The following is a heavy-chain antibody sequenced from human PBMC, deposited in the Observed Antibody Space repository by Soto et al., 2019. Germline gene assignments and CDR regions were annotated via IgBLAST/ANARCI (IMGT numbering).Heavy chain of an antibody. Sequence: ASVKVSARPLETPSESILSVGCDRSLDKGLSGWGGIIPLFDTTHYGQTFQDRVTITADISTTTAYMELQSLSSEDTAMYYCARDSSLYCTGDRCFRDFDSWGQGTLVTVSS. J-gene: IGHJ4*02. CDR3: ARDSSLYCTGDRCFRDFDS. V-gene: IGHV1-69*06. D-gene: IGHD2-8*02. CDR2: IIPLFDTT. CDR1: ETPSESIL.